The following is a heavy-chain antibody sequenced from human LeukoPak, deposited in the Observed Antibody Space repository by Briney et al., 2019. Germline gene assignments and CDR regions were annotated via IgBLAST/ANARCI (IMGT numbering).Heavy chain of an antibody. CDR2: IYYSGSS. D-gene: IGHD4-17*01. V-gene: IGHV4-39*01. CDR1: GGSISSSSYY. CDR3: ARRGDYGDYGAFDI. Sequence: SETLSLTCTVSGGSISSSSYYWGWLRPPPGKGLEWVGSIYYSGSSYSNPSLKSRVTISVDTSKNQFSLKLSSVTAAVTAVYYCARRGDYGDYGAFDIWGQGTMVTVSS. J-gene: IGHJ3*02.